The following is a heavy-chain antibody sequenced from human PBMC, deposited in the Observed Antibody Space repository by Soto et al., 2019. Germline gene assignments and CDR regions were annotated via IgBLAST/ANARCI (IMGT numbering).Heavy chain of an antibody. CDR2: INYTGNT. J-gene: IGHJ6*02. CDR1: GGSISTYS. Sequence: SETLSLTCTVSGGSISTYSWSWIRQPPGKGLEWIGYINYTGNTNYNPSLKSRVTMSVDTSKNQFSLKLSSVTAADTAVYYCARDYSKLNMRFGMDVWGQGTTVTVSS. D-gene: IGHD2-15*01. CDR3: ARDYSKLNMRFGMDV. V-gene: IGHV4-59*01.